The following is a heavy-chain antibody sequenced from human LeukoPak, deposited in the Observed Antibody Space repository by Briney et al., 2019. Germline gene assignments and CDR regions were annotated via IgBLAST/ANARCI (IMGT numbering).Heavy chain of an antibody. J-gene: IGHJ5*02. CDR2: INGRGDNT. Sequence: GGSLRLSCAASGVIISSYAMSWVRQAPGKGLEWVSAINGRGDNTYYADFVKGRFSISRDNSKSTVYLQMNSLRTEDTAVYYCAKDRVSPGFNWFDPWGQGTLVTVSS. CDR3: AKDRVSPGFNWFDP. D-gene: IGHD2/OR15-2a*01. V-gene: IGHV3-23*01. CDR1: GVIISSYA.